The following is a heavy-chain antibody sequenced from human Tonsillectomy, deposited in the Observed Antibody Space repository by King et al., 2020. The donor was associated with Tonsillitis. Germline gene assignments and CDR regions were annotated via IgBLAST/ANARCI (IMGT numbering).Heavy chain of an antibody. CDR3: ASFGGAAVAGPLYFDY. CDR1: GYTFTSYY. V-gene: IGHV1-46*03. CDR2: INPSGGST. Sequence: QLVQSGAEVKKPGASVKVSCKASGYTFTSYYMHWVRQAPGQGLEWMGIINPSGGSTSYAQKFQGRVTMTRDTSTSTVYMELSSLRSEDTAVYYCASFGGAAVAGPLYFDYWGQGTLVTVSS. J-gene: IGHJ4*02. D-gene: IGHD6-19*01.